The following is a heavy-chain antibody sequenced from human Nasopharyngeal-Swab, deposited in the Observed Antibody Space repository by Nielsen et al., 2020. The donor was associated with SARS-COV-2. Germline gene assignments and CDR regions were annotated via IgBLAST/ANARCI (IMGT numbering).Heavy chain of an antibody. Sequence: WIRQPPGKGLEWIGEINHSGSTNYNPSLKSRATISVDTSKNQLSLKLSSVTAADTAVYYCARSKKAPFDYWGQGTLVTVSS. V-gene: IGHV4-34*01. CDR3: ARSKKAPFDY. CDR2: INHSGST. J-gene: IGHJ4*02.